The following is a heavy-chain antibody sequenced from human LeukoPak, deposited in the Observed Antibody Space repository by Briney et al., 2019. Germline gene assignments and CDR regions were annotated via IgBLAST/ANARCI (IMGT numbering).Heavy chain of an antibody. CDR3: ARGRDITGYSDY. V-gene: IGHV1-46*01. J-gene: IGHJ4*02. CDR2: INPSGGST. Sequence: ASVKVSCKASGYTFSSYYMHWVRQAPGQGLEWMGVINPSGGSTSYAQKFQGRIIMNRDTSTSTVYMELSSLRSEDTAVYYCARGRDITGYSDYWGQGTLVTVSS. CDR1: GYTFSSYY. D-gene: IGHD3-22*01.